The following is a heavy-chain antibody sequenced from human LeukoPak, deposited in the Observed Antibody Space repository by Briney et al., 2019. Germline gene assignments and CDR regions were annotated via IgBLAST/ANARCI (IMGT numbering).Heavy chain of an antibody. J-gene: IGHJ4*02. CDR3: ARRHGRCSDGSCYYPDY. D-gene: IGHD2-15*01. Sequence: ASVKVSCKASGYTFTSYDINWVRQATGQGLEWRGWMNPNSGNTGYAQKFQGRVTMTRNSSITTAYMEPSSLRSENTAVYYCARRHGRCSDGSCYYPDYWGQGTLVTVSS. CDR1: GYTFTSYD. V-gene: IGHV1-8*01. CDR2: MNPNSGNT.